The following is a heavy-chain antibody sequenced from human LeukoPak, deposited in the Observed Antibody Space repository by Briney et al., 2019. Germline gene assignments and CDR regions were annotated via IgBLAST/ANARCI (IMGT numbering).Heavy chain of an antibody. CDR2: ISYDGSNK. D-gene: IGHD4-17*01. CDR1: GFTFSSYA. Sequence: QPGGSLRLSCAASGFTFSSYAMHWVRQAPGKGLEWVAVISYDGSNKYYADSVKGRFTISRDNSKNTLYLQMNSLRAEDTAVYYCARSDYGDYGSVDYWGQGTLVTVSS. J-gene: IGHJ4*02. V-gene: IGHV3-30-3*01. CDR3: ARSDYGDYGSVDY.